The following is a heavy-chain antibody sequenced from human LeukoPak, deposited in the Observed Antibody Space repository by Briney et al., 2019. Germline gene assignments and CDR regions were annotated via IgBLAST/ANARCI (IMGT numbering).Heavy chain of an antibody. D-gene: IGHD3-22*01. CDR2: ISYDGSNK. V-gene: IGHV3-30*03. Sequence: PGGSLRLSCAASGFTFSSYGMHWVRQAPGKGLEWVAVISYDGSNKYYADSVKGRFTISRDNSKNTLYLQMNSLRAEDTAVHYCARDKGYYDSSGYYPYYYYYGMDVWGQGTTVTVSS. CDR3: ARDKGYYDSSGYYPYYYYYGMDV. CDR1: GFTFSSYG. J-gene: IGHJ6*02.